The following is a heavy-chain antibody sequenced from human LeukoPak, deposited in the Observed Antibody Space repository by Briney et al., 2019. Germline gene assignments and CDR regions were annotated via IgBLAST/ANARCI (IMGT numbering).Heavy chain of an antibody. Sequence: GGSLRLSCAASGFTFSSYSMNWVRQASGKGLEWVGRIRSKANSYATAYAASVKGRFTISRDDSKNTAYLQMNSLKTEDTAVYYCTREYDILTGYYFYYYYYYMDVWGKGTTVTISS. CDR1: GFTFSSYS. D-gene: IGHD3-9*01. CDR3: TREYDILTGYYFYYYYYYMDV. CDR2: IRSKANSYAT. J-gene: IGHJ6*03. V-gene: IGHV3-73*01.